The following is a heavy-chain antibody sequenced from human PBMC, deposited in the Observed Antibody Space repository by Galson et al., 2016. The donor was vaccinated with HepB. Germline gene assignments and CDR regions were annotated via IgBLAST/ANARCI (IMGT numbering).Heavy chain of an antibody. CDR2: IWFEGSKQ. CDR3: ARLTSDSRIGWYFDY. V-gene: IGHV3-33*04. J-gene: IGHJ4*02. Sequence: SLRLSCAASGFIFSRHGMHWVRQAPGKGLEWVALIWFEGSKQYYTESVKGRLTISRDNSQNTLNLQMDSLRVEDTAVYYCARLTSDSRIGWYFDYWGLGALVTVSS. CDR1: GFIFSRHG. D-gene: IGHD4-11*01.